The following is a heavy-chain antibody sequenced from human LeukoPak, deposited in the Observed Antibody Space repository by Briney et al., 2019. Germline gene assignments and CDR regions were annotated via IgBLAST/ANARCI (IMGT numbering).Heavy chain of an antibody. CDR2: IYSGGST. CDR3: ARDILGLNGGY. D-gene: IGHD3-10*01. J-gene: IGHJ4*02. V-gene: IGHV3-66*01. Sequence: PGGSLRLSCAAPGFTLSSNYMSWVRQAPGKGLELVSVIYSGGSTYYADSVKGRFTISRDKSKNTLYLQMNSLRAEDTAVYYCARDILGLNGGYWGQGTLVTVSS. CDR1: GFTLSSNY.